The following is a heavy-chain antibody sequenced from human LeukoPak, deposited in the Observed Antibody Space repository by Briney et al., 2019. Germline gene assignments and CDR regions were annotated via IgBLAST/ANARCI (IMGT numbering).Heavy chain of an antibody. CDR1: GGSFSSYF. D-gene: IGHD5-12*01. V-gene: IGHV4-59*08. J-gene: IGHJ4*02. CDR2: IYYSGST. Sequence: SETLSLTCDVYGGSFSSYFWSWIRQPPGRGLEWIGYIYYSGSTNYNPSLKSRVTISVDTSKNQFSLKLSSVTAADTAVYYCARHGAPRVATIRLGPEGALNWGQGTLVTVSS. CDR3: ARHGAPRVATIRLGPEGALN.